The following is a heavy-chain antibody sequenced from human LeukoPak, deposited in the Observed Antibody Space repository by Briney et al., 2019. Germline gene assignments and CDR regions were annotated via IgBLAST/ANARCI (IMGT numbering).Heavy chain of an antibody. CDR2: FDPEDGET. CDR3: ATAADSYYYDSSGYPRPFDY. V-gene: IGHV1-24*01. Sequence: ASVKVSCKVSGYTLTELSMHWVRRAPGKGLEWMGGFDPEDGETIYAQKFQGRVTMTEDTSTDTAYMELSSLRSEDTAVYYCATAADSYYYDSSGYPRPFDYWGQGTLVTVSS. D-gene: IGHD3-22*01. J-gene: IGHJ4*02. CDR1: GYTLTELS.